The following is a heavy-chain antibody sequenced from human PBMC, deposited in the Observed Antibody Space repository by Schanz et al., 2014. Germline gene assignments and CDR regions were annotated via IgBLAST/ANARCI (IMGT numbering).Heavy chain of an antibody. CDR3: AKDHAGSDSLTALGN. D-gene: IGHD3-9*01. Sequence: EVQLLESGGGLVQPGGSLRLSCAASGFTFTNYAMTWVRQAPGKGLEWVSGISGSGGSTYDADSVKGRFTISRDNSKNTLYLQRNSLRAEDTAVYYCAKDHAGSDSLTALGNWGQGTLVTVSS. CDR2: ISGSGGST. CDR1: GFTFTNYA. J-gene: IGHJ4*02. V-gene: IGHV3-23*01.